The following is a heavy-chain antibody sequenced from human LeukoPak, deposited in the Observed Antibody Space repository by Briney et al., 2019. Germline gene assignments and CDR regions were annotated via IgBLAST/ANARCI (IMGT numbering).Heavy chain of an antibody. CDR2: ISGSGGST. CDR3: ARVGSIYSGYDP. J-gene: IGHJ5*02. Sequence: PGGSLRLSCAAPGFTFSSYAMSWVRQAPGKGLEWVSAISGSGGSTYYADSVKGRFTISRDNSKNTLYLQMGSLRAEDMAVYYCARVGSIYSGYDPWGQGTLVTVSS. V-gene: IGHV3-23*01. CDR1: GFTFSSYA. D-gene: IGHD5-12*01.